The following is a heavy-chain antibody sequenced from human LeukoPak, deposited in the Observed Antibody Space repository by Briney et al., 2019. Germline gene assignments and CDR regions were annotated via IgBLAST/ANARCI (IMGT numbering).Heavy chain of an antibody. V-gene: IGHV1-18*01. Sequence: ASVKVSCKASGYTFSNYVISWVRHAPGQGLEWMGWISVHNGNTKYAQKLQGRVTMTTDTSTTTAYMELRSLTSEDTAVYFCARGDSRGWSAFDYWGQGTLVTVFS. CDR3: ARGDSRGWSAFDY. J-gene: IGHJ4*02. CDR1: GYTFSNYV. D-gene: IGHD6-19*01. CDR2: ISVHNGNT.